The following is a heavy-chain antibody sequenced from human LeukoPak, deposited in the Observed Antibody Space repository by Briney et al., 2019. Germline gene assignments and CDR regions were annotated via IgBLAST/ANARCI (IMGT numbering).Heavy chain of an antibody. CDR1: GVTFSSYV. CDR2: ISGRGGST. V-gene: IGHV3-23*01. J-gene: IGHJ4*02. Sequence: PGGSLRLSCAASGVTFSSYVMSWGRQAPGKGLEWVSAISGRGGSTYYADSVKGRFTISRDNSKNTLYLQMNSLRAEDTAVYYCAKDLKGVTPYYFDYWGQGTLVTVSS. CDR3: AKDLKGVTPYYFDY. D-gene: IGHD5-18*01.